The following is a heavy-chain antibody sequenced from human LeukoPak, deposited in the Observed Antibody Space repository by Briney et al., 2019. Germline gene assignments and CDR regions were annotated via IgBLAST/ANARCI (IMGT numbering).Heavy chain of an antibody. CDR2: IYSGGST. CDR3: ASGSGSYRTPYYYMDV. V-gene: IGHV3-53*01. Sequence: GGSLRLSCVASGFTVSSNYMSWVRQAPGKGLEWVSVIYSGGSTYYADSVKGRFTISRDNSKNTLYLQMNSLRAECTAVYYCASGSGSYRTPYYYMDVWGTGTTVTVSS. D-gene: IGHD3-10*01. J-gene: IGHJ6*03. CDR1: GFTVSSNY.